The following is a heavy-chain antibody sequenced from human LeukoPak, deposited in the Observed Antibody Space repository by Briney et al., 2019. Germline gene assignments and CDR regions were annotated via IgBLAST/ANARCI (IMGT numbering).Heavy chain of an antibody. CDR3: ARESTVQWLVKQYYYYMDV. V-gene: IGHV1-2*06. D-gene: IGHD6-19*01. CDR1: GYTFAGYY. Sequence: GASVKVSCKASGYTFAGYYMHWVRQAPGQGLEWLGRINPNSGGTNYAQKFQGRVTMTRDTSISTAYMELSRLRSDDTAVYYCARESTVQWLVKQYYYYMDVWGKGTTVTVSS. J-gene: IGHJ6*03. CDR2: INPNSGGT.